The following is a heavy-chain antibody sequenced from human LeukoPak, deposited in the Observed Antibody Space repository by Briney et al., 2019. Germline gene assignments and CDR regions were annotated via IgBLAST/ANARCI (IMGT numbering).Heavy chain of an antibody. CDR2: IIPIFGTA. V-gene: IGHV1-69*05. Sequence: ASVKVSCKASGGTFSSYAISWVRQAPGQGLEWMGGIIPIFGTANYAQKFQGRVTITTDESTSTAYMELSSLRSEDTAVYYCARDNAGSGYYYYYMDVWGKGTTVTVSS. J-gene: IGHJ6*03. D-gene: IGHD3-10*01. CDR3: ARDNAGSGYYYYYMDV. CDR1: GGTFSSYA.